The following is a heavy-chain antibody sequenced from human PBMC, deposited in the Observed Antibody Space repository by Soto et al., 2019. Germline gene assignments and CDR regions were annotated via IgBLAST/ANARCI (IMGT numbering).Heavy chain of an antibody. J-gene: IGHJ6*02. V-gene: IGHV3-53*04. D-gene: IGHD3-10*01. CDR1: GIPVSSNY. Sequence: EVQLVESGGGLVQPGGSLRLSCAASGIPVSSNYMTWVRQAPGKGLEWVSVLHSGGDTYYANPVKGRFTIPRHDSTNTLLLQMNSLTPEDTAVYDCARDGPYYYAPRMDVWGHGPTVTVSS. CDR2: LHSGGDT. CDR3: ARDGPYYYAPRMDV.